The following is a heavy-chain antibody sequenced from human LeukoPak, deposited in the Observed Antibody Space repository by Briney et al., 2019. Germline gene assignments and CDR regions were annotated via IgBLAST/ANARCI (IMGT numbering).Heavy chain of an antibody. CDR3: AREEKSWGGCDY. V-gene: IGHV3-66*01. Sequence: GGSLRLSCAASGFSVSSNYMSWVRQAPGKGLEWVSVIYSGGSTYYADSVKGRFTISRDNFKNTLFLQMNSLRAEDTAVYYCAREEKSWGGCDYWGQGIRVTVSS. CDR1: GFSVSSNY. CDR2: IYSGGST. J-gene: IGHJ4*02. D-gene: IGHD7-27*01.